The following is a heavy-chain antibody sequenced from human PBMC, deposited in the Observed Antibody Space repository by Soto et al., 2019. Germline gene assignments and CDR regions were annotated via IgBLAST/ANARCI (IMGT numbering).Heavy chain of an antibody. CDR1: GGSISHYY. D-gene: IGHD5-18*01. J-gene: IGHJ4*02. Sequence: SETLSLTCTVSGGSISHYYWGWIRQTPGKGLEWIGSIYYSGSTNYNPSLTSRVTISVDTSKNQFSLKLSSVTAADTAVYYCARHRYSYGVYYFDYWGQGTLVTVSS. CDR3: ARHRYSYGVYYFDY. V-gene: IGHV4-59*08. CDR2: IYYSGST.